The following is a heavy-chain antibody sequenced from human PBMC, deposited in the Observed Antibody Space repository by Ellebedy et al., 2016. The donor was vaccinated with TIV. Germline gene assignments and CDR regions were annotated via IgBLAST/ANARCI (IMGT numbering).Heavy chain of an antibody. D-gene: IGHD5-12*01. J-gene: IGHJ4*02. CDR2: ISSDGTNK. Sequence: GESLKISXAASRFTFNIFGLHWVRQAPGKGLEWVAIISSDGTNKYYADSVRGRFTISRDNSKNTLYLQMDSLRPEDTAIYYCAKDESGGDLPRPFDHWGQGTLVTVSS. CDR3: AKDESGGDLPRPFDH. V-gene: IGHV3-30*18. CDR1: RFTFNIFG.